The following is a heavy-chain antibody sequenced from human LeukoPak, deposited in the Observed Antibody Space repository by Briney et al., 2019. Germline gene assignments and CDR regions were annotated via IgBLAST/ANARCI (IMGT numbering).Heavy chain of an antibody. J-gene: IGHJ3*02. CDR3: ASSGSYGGDDAFDI. CDR1: GFTLSDYY. CDR2: ISSSGSTI. V-gene: IGHV3-11*04. D-gene: IGHD1-26*01. Sequence: GGSLRLSCAASGFTLSDYYMSRLRQAPGKGLEWVSYISSSGSTIYYADSVKGRFTISRDNAKNSLYLQMNSLRAEDTAVYYCASSGSYGGDDAFDIWGQGTMVTVSS.